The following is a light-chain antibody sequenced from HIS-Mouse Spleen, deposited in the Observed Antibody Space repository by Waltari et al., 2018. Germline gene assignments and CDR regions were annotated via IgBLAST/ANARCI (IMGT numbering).Light chain of an antibody. CDR1: NIGSKS. Sequence: SYVLTQPPSVSVAPGKTARITCGGNNIGSKSVHWYQQKPGQAPWLVVYDDSDRPLGIPERFSGSNSGNTATLTISRVEAGDEADYYCQVWDSSSDHVVFGGGTKLTVL. J-gene: IGLJ2*01. V-gene: IGLV3-21*03. CDR3: QVWDSSSDHVV. CDR2: DDS.